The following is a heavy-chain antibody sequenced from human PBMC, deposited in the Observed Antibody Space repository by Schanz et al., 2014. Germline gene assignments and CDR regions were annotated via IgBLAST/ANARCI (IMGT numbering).Heavy chain of an antibody. J-gene: IGHJ4*02. CDR1: GFTFRSFA. D-gene: IGHD6-13*01. Sequence: EVQLVESGGGLIHPGGSLRLSCAASGFTFRSFAMTWVRQAPGKGLEWVSGISGSGGGTYSADSVKGRFTISRDNSKNTLYLQMNSLRADDTAIYYCARDMPAAGPNDYWGQGTLVTVSS. V-gene: IGHV3-23*04. CDR2: ISGSGGGT. CDR3: ARDMPAAGPNDY.